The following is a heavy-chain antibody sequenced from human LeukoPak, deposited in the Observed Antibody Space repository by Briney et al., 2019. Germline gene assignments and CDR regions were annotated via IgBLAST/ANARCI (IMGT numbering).Heavy chain of an antibody. D-gene: IGHD6-19*01. CDR1: GFTFSSYS. CDR3: AREGQAAYSSGWYYAFDI. J-gene: IGHJ3*02. Sequence: GGSLRLSCAASGFTFSSYSMNWVRQAPGKGLEWVSSISSSSSYIYYADSVKGRFTISRDNAKNSLYLQMNSLRAEDTAVYYCAREGQAAYSSGWYYAFDIWGQGTMVTVSS. V-gene: IGHV3-21*01. CDR2: ISSSSSYI.